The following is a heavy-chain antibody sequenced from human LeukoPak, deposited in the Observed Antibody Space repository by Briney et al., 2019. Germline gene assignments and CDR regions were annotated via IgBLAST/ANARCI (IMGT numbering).Heavy chain of an antibody. J-gene: IGHJ4*02. CDR1: GLTFSRYA. D-gene: IGHD4-17*01. CDR3: AKDFHDYGDTPDFDY. V-gene: IGHV3-23*01. CDR2: ISGSGGST. Sequence: GGSLRLSCAVSGLTFSRYAMSWVRQAPGKGLEWVSAISGSGGSTYYADSVKGRFTISRDNSKNTLYLQMNSLRAEDTAVYYCAKDFHDYGDTPDFDYWGQGTLVTVSS.